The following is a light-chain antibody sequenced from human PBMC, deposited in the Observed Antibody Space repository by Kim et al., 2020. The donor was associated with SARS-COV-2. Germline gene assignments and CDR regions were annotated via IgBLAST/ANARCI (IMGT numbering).Light chain of an antibody. CDR2: GAS. CDR3: LHVKNYPLT. CDR1: QDVGNS. J-gene: IGKJ4*01. V-gene: IGKV1-9*01. Sequence: DIRLTQSPSFLSASVGDRVTITCRASQDVGNSLAWYQQKPGKAPKLLIYGASTLQSGVPSRFSGSGSGTEFTLTISSLQPEDFATYYCLHVKNYPLTFGGGTKVDIK.